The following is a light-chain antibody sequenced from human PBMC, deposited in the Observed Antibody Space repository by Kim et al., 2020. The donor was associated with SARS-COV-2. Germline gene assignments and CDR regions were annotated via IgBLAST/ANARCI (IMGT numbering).Light chain of an antibody. J-gene: IGKJ2*01. CDR3: QQSYSTPYS. V-gene: IGKV1-39*01. CDR1: QSISTS. Sequence: DVQMTQSPSSLSASVGDRVTITCRASQSISTSLNWYQQKPGKAPKLLIFAASSLQSGVPSRFSGSGSGTDFTLTISSLQPEDFATYYCQQSYSTPYSFGQGTRREI. CDR2: AAS.